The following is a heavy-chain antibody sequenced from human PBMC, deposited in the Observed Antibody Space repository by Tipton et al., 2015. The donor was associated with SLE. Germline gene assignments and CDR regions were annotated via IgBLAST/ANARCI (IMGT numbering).Heavy chain of an antibody. CDR1: GGSMSGYY. CDR3: ARGHPGNSFDY. V-gene: IGHV4-4*08. Sequence: TLSLTCAVSGGSMSGYYLSWIRQSPWKGLEWIGYIHSGGSTNYNPSFNSRVTISSDTSRNQFSLTLTSVTVADTAMYYCARGHPGNSFDYWGQGTLVTVSS. CDR2: IHSGGST. J-gene: IGHJ4*02. D-gene: IGHD1-14*01.